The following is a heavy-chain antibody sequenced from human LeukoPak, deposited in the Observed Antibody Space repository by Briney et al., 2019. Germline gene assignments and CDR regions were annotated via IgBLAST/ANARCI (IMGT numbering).Heavy chain of an antibody. Sequence: GGSLRLSCTASGFPFGDYTMSWFRQAPGKGLEWVGFIRSKTYDGTTEYAASVKGTFTMSRADSKSIAYLQLNSLKTEDTAVYYCTREKSYYYDTSGSDYWGQGTLVTVSS. CDR3: TREKSYYYDTSGSDY. CDR2: IRSKTYDGTT. CDR1: GFPFGDYT. J-gene: IGHJ4*02. D-gene: IGHD3-22*01. V-gene: IGHV3-49*03.